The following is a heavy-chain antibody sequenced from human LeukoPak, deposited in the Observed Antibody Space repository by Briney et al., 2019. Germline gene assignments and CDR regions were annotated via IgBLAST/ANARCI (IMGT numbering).Heavy chain of an antibody. CDR2: IYYSGST. CDR1: GGSISSGDYY. J-gene: IGHJ4*02. Sequence: SQTLSLTCTVSGGSISSGDYYWSWIRQPPGKGLEWIGYIYYSGSTYYNPSLKSRVTISVDTSKNQFSLKLSSVTAADTAVYYCAGGPKWELLFYAHYWGQGTLVTVSS. CDR3: AGGPKWELLFYAHY. D-gene: IGHD1-26*01. V-gene: IGHV4-30-4*01.